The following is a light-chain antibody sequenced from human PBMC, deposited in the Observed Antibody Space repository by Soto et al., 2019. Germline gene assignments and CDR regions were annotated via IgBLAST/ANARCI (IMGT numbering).Light chain of an antibody. J-gene: IGKJ1*01. Sequence: DIQMTQSPSTLSASIGDRVTITCRASQSIANWLAWYQQKPGKAPKVLIYDASSLKSGVPSRFSGSGSERQFTLTISSLQPYDFSSYYFQRYHNYWTFGQGTKVEIK. CDR3: QRYHNYWT. CDR2: DAS. V-gene: IGKV1-5*01. CDR1: QSIANW.